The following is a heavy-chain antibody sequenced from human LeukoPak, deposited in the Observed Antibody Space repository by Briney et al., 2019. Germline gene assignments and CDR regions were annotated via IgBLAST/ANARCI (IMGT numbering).Heavy chain of an antibody. D-gene: IGHD3-10*01. V-gene: IGHV1-2*04. CDR2: INPNNGGT. Sequence: ASVKVSCKASGYTFTGYYMHWVGQAPGQGREWMGWINPNNGGTNYAQKFQGWVTMTRDTSISTAYMELSRLRSDDTDVYYWARDLSSPLAGNSYGSGSTWFDHWGQGTLVTVSS. J-gene: IGHJ5*02. CDR1: GYTFTGYY. CDR3: ARDLSSPLAGNSYGSGSTWFDH.